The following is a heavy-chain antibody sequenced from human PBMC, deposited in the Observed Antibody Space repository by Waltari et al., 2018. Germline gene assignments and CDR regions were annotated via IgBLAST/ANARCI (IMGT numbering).Heavy chain of an antibody. J-gene: IGHJ4*02. D-gene: IGHD6-19*01. CDR3: AKDQAEWLVLDGYFDS. CDR2: MSGTGDYT. CDR1: GFNFRNYA. V-gene: IGHV3-23*01. Sequence: EVQLLESGGDLEQPGGSLRISCVGSGFNFRNYAMNWVRQAPGKGRGWVSTMSGTGDYTYYADSVKGRFTISRDNSKNTVFLHMNNLRVEDTAIYFCAKDQAEWLVLDGYFDSWGQGTPVTVSS.